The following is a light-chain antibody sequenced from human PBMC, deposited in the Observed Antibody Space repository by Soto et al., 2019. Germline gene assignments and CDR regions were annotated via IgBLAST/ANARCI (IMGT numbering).Light chain of an antibody. V-gene: IGKV1-39*01. CDR1: QRISTS. CDR2: GAS. CDR3: QQSYSMPLT. Sequence: DIQMTQSPSSLSAAVGDRVAITCRASQRISTSLTSYQQRPGKSPELLIYGASDLQSGAPSRFSCLGSGTDFTLIISNLQPGDVATYDCQQSYSMPLTFGGGTKVELK. J-gene: IGKJ4*01.